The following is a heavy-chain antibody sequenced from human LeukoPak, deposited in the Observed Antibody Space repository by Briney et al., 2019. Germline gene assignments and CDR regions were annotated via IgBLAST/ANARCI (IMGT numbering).Heavy chain of an antibody. D-gene: IGHD1-26*01. CDR1: GFIVSSNY. V-gene: IGHV3-53*01. J-gene: IGHJ4*01. Sequence: GGSLRLSCAASGFIVSSNYMSWVRQAPGKGLEWVSVIYSGGSTYYADSVKGRFTISRDNSKNTLYLQMNSLRAEDTAVYYCAGDRGSYQYFDYWGHGILVTVSS. CDR3: AGDRGSYQYFDY. CDR2: IYSGGST.